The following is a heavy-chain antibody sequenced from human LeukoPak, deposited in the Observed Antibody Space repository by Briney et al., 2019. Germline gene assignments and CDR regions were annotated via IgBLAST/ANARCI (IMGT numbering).Heavy chain of an antibody. Sequence: SGTLSLTCAVSGGSISSSNWWSWVRQPPGKGLEWIGSIYYSGSTYYNPSLKSRVTISVDTSKNQFSLKLSSVTAADTAVYYCARDGYSGNDGLWGQGTLVTVSS. D-gene: IGHD5-12*01. CDR3: ARDGYSGNDGL. CDR2: IYYSGST. J-gene: IGHJ4*02. CDR1: GGSISSSNW. V-gene: IGHV4-4*02.